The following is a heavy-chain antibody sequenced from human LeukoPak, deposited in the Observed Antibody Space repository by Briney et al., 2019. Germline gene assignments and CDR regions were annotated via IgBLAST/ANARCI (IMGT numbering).Heavy chain of an antibody. CDR1: GFTFDDYA. J-gene: IGHJ5*02. V-gene: IGHV3-9*01. Sequence: GRSLRLSCAASGFTFDDYAMHWVRQAPGKGLEWVSGISWNSGSIGYADSVKGLFTISRDNAKNSLYLQMNSLRAEDTALYYFAKDAYSGYDYGWFDPWGREPWSPSPQ. D-gene: IGHD5-12*01. CDR3: AKDAYSGYDYGWFDP. CDR2: ISWNSGSI.